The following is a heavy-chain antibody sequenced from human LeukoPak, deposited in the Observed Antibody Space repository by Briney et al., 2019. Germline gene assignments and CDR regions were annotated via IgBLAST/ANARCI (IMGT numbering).Heavy chain of an antibody. J-gene: IGHJ6*02. V-gene: IGHV4-59*01. CDR3: ARDRNYYDSSGPPYYYSALDV. D-gene: IGHD3-22*01. Sequence: ASETLSLTCTVSGGSISSYYWSWIRQPPGKGLEWIGYIYHSGNTYYNPSLESRVTISIHNSKNQFSLKVNSVTAADTAVYYCARDRNYYDSSGPPYYYSALDVWGQGTTVTVSS. CDR1: GGSISSYY. CDR2: IYHSGNT.